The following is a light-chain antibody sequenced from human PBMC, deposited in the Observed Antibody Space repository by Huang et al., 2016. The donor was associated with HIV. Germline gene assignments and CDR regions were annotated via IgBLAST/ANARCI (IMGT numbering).Light chain of an antibody. CDR3: QQYDNWPLT. J-gene: IGKJ4*01. Sequence: EIVMTKSPASLSVSPGQRATLSCRASQSVSTNLAWYQQKPGQAPRRLLYGASTRATVLPARCIGSGSGTEFTLAINSLQSEDFAVYYCQQYDNWPLTFGGGTKVEIK. CDR2: GAS. CDR1: QSVSTN. V-gene: IGKV3-15*01.